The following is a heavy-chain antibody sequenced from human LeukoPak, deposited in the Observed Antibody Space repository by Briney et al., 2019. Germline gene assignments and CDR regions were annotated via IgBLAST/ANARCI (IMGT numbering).Heavy chain of an antibody. J-gene: IGHJ5*02. Sequence: GESLRLSCATSGFTFKNYWMSWLRQAPGKGLVWVSRTRYDGSSATYAESVKGRFTISRDNARNTLYLQMYSLRVDDTGVYYCAKSDWFDPCGRGILVTVSS. CDR1: GFTFKNYW. CDR2: TRYDGSSA. V-gene: IGHV3-74*01. CDR3: AKSDWFDP.